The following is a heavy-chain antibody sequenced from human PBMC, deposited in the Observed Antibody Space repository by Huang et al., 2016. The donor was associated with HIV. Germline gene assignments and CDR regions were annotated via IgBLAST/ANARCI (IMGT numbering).Heavy chain of an antibody. J-gene: IGHJ4*02. D-gene: IGHD1-20*01. CDR3: ARPLTGTTALGY. V-gene: IGHV4-39*01. Sequence: QLQLQESGPGLVKPSETLSLTCTVSGSSISSSYYWGWIRQPPGKGLEWIGNIYYSGNISYNQSLKSRVTISVDTSKNHISLKGDSVTAADTAVYYCARPLTGTTALGYWGQGTLVTVSS. CDR1: GSSISSSYY. CDR2: IYYSGNI.